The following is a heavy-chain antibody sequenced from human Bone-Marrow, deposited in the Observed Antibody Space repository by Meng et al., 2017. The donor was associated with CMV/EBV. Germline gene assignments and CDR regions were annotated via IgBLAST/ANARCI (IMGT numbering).Heavy chain of an antibody. CDR3: ARLIVGATYVDY. CDR1: GGSISSSSYY. Sequence: GSLRLSCTVSGGSISSSSYYWGWIRQPPGKGLEWIGSIYYSGSTYYNPSPKSRVTISVDTSKNQFSLKLSSVTAADTAVYYFARLIVGATYVDYWGQGTLVTVSS. D-gene: IGHD1-26*01. J-gene: IGHJ4*02. CDR2: IYYSGST. V-gene: IGHV4-39*01.